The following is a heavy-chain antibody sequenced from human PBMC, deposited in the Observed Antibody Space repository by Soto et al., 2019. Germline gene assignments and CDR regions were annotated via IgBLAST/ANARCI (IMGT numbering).Heavy chain of an antibody. CDR2: IYYSGST. D-gene: IGHD3-10*01. J-gene: IGHJ5*02. Sequence: PSETLSLTCTASGGSVSSADYYWSWIRQPPGKGLEWIGYIYYSGSTYYNPSLKSRVTISVDTSKNQFSLKLSSVTAADTAVYYCASAITMVRGVIMRNWFDPWGQGTLVPVSS. V-gene: IGHV4-30-4*01. CDR3: ASAITMVRGVIMRNWFDP. CDR1: GGSVSSADYY.